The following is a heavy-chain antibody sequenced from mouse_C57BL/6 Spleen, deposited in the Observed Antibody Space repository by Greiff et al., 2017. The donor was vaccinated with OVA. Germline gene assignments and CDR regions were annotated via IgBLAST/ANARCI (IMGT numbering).Heavy chain of an antibody. J-gene: IGHJ4*01. CDR1: GYTFTRYW. CDR3: ARSYYGIYYAMDD. CDR2: IDPSDSYT. Sequence: QLQQPGAELVMPGASVKLSCKASGYTFTRYWMHWVKPRPGQGLEWIGEIDPSDSYTNYNQKFKGKSTLTVDKSSSTAYMQLSSLTSDDFAVYDCARSYYGIYYAMDDWGQGTSVTVSS. V-gene: IGHV1-69*01. D-gene: IGHD1-1*01.